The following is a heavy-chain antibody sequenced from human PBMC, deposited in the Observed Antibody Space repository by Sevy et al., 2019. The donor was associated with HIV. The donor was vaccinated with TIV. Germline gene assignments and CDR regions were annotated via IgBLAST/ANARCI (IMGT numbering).Heavy chain of an antibody. CDR1: GFTVSSNY. J-gene: IGHJ5*02. V-gene: IGHV3-53*01. CDR3: ATAMYDKTFDH. D-gene: IGHD3-22*01. Sequence: GGSLRLSCAASGFTVSSNYMSWVRQAPGKGLEWVSILYSGGSTYYADSVKGRFTISRDNSQSRLYLQMNSLRAEDTAVYYCATAMYDKTFDHWGQGTLVIVSS. CDR2: LYSGGST.